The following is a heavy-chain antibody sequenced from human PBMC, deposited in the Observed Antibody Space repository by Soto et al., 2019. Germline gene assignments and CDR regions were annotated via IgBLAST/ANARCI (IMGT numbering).Heavy chain of an antibody. V-gene: IGHV3-23*01. D-gene: IGHD6-13*01. CDR2: ISGSGGST. CDR3: AYSSTPVDY. CDR1: GFTFSSYA. J-gene: IGHJ4*02. Sequence: EVQLLESGGGLVQPGGSLRLSCAASGFTFSSYAMSWVRQAPGKGLEWVSAISGSGGSTYYTDSVKGRFTISRDNSKNTVYLRMSSLRAEDTAVYYCAYSSTPVDYWGQGTLVTVSS.